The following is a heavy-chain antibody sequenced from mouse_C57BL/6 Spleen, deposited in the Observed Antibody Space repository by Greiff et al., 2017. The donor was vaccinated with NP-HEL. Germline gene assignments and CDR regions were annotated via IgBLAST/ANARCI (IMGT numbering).Heavy chain of an antibody. CDR2: INPNNGGT. Sequence: VQLQQSGPELVKPGASVKISCKASGYTFTDYYMNWVKQSHGKSLEWIGDINPNNGGTSYNQKFKGKATLTVDKSSSTAYMELRSLTSEDSAVYYCARGGRSPSYAMDYWGQGTSVTVSS. J-gene: IGHJ4*01. CDR1: GYTFTDYY. CDR3: ARGGRSPSYAMDY. V-gene: IGHV1-26*01.